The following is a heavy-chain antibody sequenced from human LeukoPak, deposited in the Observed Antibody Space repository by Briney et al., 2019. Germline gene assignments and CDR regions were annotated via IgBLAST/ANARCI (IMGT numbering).Heavy chain of an antibody. Sequence: PGGSLRLSCAASGFTFSTDWMHWVRQAPGKGLVWVSRINSDGSSTTYADSVKGRFTISRDNAKNALYLQMNSLRAEDTAVYYCARVINSGWLGELSDWGQGTLVTVSS. CDR1: GFTFSTDW. CDR3: ARVINSGWLGELSD. J-gene: IGHJ4*02. V-gene: IGHV3-74*01. D-gene: IGHD6-19*01. CDR2: INSDGSST.